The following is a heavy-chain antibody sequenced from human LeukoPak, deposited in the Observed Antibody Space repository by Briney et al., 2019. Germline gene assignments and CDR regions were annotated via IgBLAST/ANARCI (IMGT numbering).Heavy chain of an antibody. CDR2: ISYDGGNK. J-gene: IGHJ4*02. D-gene: IGHD6-6*01. CDR3: SRDPGNSEYRSGISQNPLHY. V-gene: IGHV3-30-3*01. Sequence: GGSLRLSCAASGFTLSNYALHWGRQAPGKGLEWVTVISYDGGNKYYADSVKGRFTISRDNSKNTLYLQMNSLRAEEKGVYYCSRDPGNSEYRSGISQNPLHYWGQGTLVTVSS. CDR1: GFTLSNYA.